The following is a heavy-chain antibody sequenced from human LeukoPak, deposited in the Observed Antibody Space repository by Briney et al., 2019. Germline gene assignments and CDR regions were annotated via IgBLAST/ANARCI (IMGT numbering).Heavy chain of an antibody. J-gene: IGHJ6*02. D-gene: IGHD2-2*01. V-gene: IGHV3-33*01. Sequence: GGSLRLSCAASGFTFSSYGMHWVRQAPGKGLEWVAVIWYDGSNKYYADSVKGRFTISRDNSKNTLYLQMNSQRAEDTAVYYCARIDIVVVPWPAYYGMDVWGQGTTVTVSS. CDR2: IWYDGSNK. CDR3: ARIDIVVVPWPAYYGMDV. CDR1: GFTFSSYG.